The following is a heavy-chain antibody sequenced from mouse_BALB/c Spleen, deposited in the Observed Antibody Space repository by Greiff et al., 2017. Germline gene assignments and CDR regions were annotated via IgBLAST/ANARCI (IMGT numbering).Heavy chain of an antibody. V-gene: IGHV5-17*02. D-gene: IGHD2-1*01. CDR3: ARCEDGNYGFAY. CDR1: GFTFSSFG. J-gene: IGHJ3*01. Sequence: EVQLQESGGGLVQPGGSRKLSCAASGFTFSSFGMHWVRQAPEKGLEWVAYISSGSSTIYYADTVKGRFTISRDNPKNTLFLQMTSLRSEDTAMYYCARCEDGNYGFAYWGQGTLVTVSA. CDR2: ISSGSSTI.